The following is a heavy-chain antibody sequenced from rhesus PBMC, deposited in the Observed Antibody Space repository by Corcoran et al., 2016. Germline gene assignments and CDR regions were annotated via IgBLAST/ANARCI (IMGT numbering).Heavy chain of an antibody. V-gene: IGHV4-169*02. CDR3: ASGNRWYFDL. CDR2: IYGSGSST. Sequence: QLQLQESGPGLVKPSETLSVTCAVSGGSISRSYWSWIRQAPGKGLEWIGYIYGSGSSTNYNPSLKSRVTLSVDTSKNQLSLKLSSVTAADTAVYYCASGNRWYFDLWGPGTPITISS. J-gene: IGHJ2*01. D-gene: IGHD1-1*01. CDR1: GGSISRSY.